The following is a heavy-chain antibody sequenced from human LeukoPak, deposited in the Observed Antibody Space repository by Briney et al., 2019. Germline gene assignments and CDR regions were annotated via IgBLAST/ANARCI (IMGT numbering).Heavy chain of an antibody. CDR3: AKSRRKLSHFDY. CDR1: GGSFSGYY. CDR2: INHSGST. Sequence: SETLSLTCAVYGGSFSGYYWSWIRQPPGKGLEWIGEINHSGSTNYNPSLKSRVTTSVDTSKNQFSLKLSSVTAADTAVYYCAKSRRKLSHFDYWGQGTLVTVSS. J-gene: IGHJ4*02. D-gene: IGHD3-16*02. V-gene: IGHV4-34*01.